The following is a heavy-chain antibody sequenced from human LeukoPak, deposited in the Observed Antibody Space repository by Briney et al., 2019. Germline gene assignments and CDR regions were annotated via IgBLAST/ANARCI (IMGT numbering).Heavy chain of an antibody. D-gene: IGHD3-10*01. V-gene: IGHV4-39*01. CDR2: IYYSGST. CDR1: GGSISSSSYY. CDR3: ARPYGSGSYYNP. Sequence: PSETLSLTCTVSGGSISSSSYYWGWIRQPPGKGLEWIGSIYYSGSTYYNPSLKSRVTISVDTSKNQFSLKLSSVTAADTAVYYCARPYGSGSYYNPWGQGTLVTVSS. J-gene: IGHJ5*02.